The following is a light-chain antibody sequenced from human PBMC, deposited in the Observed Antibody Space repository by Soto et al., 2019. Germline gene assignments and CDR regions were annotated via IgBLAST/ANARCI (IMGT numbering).Light chain of an antibody. CDR3: QKYNSAPFT. V-gene: IGKV1-27*01. CDR2: FAS. CDR1: QAIRNY. J-gene: IGKJ3*01. Sequence: DIQMTQSPSTLSASLGDRVNITCRASQAIRNYLAWYQQKPGKVPQLLIYFASTLQAGVPSRFSGSGSGTDFTLTISSLPPEDVATYYCQKYNSAPFTFGPGTKVDLK.